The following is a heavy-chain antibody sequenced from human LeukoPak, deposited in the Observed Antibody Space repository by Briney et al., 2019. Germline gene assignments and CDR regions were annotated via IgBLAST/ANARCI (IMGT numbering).Heavy chain of an antibody. CDR2: IYGDDDK. CDR3: AYRKSSSWFF. CDR1: GFSLSTHEVA. Sequence: ESGPTLVKPTQNLTLTCTFSGFSLSTHEVAVGWIRQPPGKALEWLALIYGDDDKRYSPDLKSSLTITKDTSKNQVVLTMANMDPVDTGTYYCAYRKSSSWFFWGQGTLVTVSS. V-gene: IGHV2-5*02. J-gene: IGHJ4*02. D-gene: IGHD6-13*01.